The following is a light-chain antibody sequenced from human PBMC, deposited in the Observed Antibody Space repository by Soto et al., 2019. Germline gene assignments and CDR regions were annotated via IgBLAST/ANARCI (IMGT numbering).Light chain of an antibody. Sequence: DIQLPQSPSFLSASVGATVTITCRASQGMSTYLAWYQQKPGKVHKLLIRSSSTLQSGVPPRFSGGGSGTEFTLANSTLQPDDSGIYYCQQLNGYQLAFGGGTNVEIK. CDR3: QQLNGYQLA. V-gene: IGKV1-9*01. J-gene: IGKJ4*01. CDR1: QGMSTY. CDR2: SSS.